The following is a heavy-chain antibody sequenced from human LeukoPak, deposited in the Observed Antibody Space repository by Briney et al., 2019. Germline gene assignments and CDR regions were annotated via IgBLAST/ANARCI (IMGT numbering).Heavy chain of an antibody. J-gene: IGHJ3*02. D-gene: IGHD6-6*01. V-gene: IGHV1-69*13. CDR2: IIPIFGTA. CDR3: ARETPSRAARPRAFDI. Sequence: GASVKVSCKASGGTFSSYAISWVRQAPGRGLEWMGGIIPIFGTANYAQKFQGRVTITADESTSTAYMELSSLRSEDTAVYYCARETPSRAARPRAFDIWGQGTMVTVSS. CDR1: GGTFSSYA.